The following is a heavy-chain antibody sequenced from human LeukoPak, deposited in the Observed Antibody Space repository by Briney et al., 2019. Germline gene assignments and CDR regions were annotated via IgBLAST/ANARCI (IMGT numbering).Heavy chain of an antibody. D-gene: IGHD1-20*01. Sequence: SETLSLTCTVSGGSISSYYWSCIRQPPGKGLEWIGYIYYSGSTNYNPSLKSRVTISVDTSKNQFSLKLSSVTAADTAVYYCARGNWRFDYWGQGTLVTVSS. CDR1: GGSISSYY. J-gene: IGHJ4*02. V-gene: IGHV4-59*08. CDR3: ARGNWRFDY. CDR2: IYYSGST.